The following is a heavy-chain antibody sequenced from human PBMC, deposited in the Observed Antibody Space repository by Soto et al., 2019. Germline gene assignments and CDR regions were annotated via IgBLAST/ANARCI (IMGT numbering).Heavy chain of an antibody. J-gene: IGHJ4*02. D-gene: IGHD6-19*01. Sequence: QVQLQESGPGLVKPSETLSLTCTVSGGSISSNNWCSWFRQPPGEGLEWIGRIYHSGSTNYNTSLKSRVTMTIANSKNECYLRLTAVNAADTAVYGCVEGGVAGVSGYWGQGSLV. V-gene: IGHV4-4*01. CDR1: GGSISSNNW. CDR2: IYHSGST. CDR3: VEGGVAGVSGY.